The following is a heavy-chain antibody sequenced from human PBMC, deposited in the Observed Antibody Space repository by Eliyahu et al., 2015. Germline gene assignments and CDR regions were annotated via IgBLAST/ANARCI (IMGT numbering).Heavy chain of an antibody. D-gene: IGHD2-2*02. V-gene: IGHV2-5*01. Sequence: QITLKESGPTLVKPTQTLTLTCTFSXFXLSTSGVGVGWXRQPPGKALEWLALXYWXDDKRYSPSLKSRLTITKDTSKNQVVLTMTNMDPVDTATYYCAHSGDVVPAAIGWFDPWGQGTLVTVSS. CDR2: XYWXDDK. J-gene: IGHJ5*02. CDR1: XFXLSTSGVG. CDR3: AHSGDVVPAAIGWFDP.